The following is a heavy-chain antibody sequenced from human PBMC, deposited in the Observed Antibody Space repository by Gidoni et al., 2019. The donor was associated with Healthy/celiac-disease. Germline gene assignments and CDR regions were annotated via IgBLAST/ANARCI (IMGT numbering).Heavy chain of an antibody. CDR1: GGSISSSRYY. V-gene: IGHV4-39*01. Sequence: QLQLQESGPGLVKPSETLSLTCTVSGGSISSSRYYWGWIRQPPGKGLEWIGSIYYSGSTYYNPSLKSRVTISVDTSKNQFSLKLSSVTAADTAVYYCARRVVGATNNWFDPWGQGTLVTVSS. J-gene: IGHJ5*02. CDR3: ARRVVGATNNWFDP. D-gene: IGHD1-26*01. CDR2: IYYSGST.